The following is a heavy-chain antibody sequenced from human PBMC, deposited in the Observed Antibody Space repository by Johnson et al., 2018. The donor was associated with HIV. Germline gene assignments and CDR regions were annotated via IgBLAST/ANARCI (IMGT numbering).Heavy chain of an antibody. CDR3: ARGVVPDPFDI. J-gene: IGHJ3*02. CDR2: INWNGGST. CDR1: GFTFSSYT. D-gene: IGHD2-15*01. Sequence: VQLVESGGGVVQPGRSLRLSCVASGFTFSSYTMHWVRQAPGKGLEWVSGINWNGGSTGYADSVKGRFTISRDNAKNSLYLQMKGLRAEDTALYYCARGVVPDPFDIWGQGTMVTVSS. V-gene: IGHV3-20*04.